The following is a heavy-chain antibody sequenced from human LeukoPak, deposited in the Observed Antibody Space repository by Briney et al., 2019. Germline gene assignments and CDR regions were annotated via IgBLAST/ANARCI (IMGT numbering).Heavy chain of an antibody. CDR2: ISSNGGST. CDR1: GFTFSSYA. Sequence: GGSLRLSCSASGFTFSSYAMHWVRQAPGKGLEYVPAISSNGGSTYYADSVKGRFTISRDNSKNTLYLQMSSLRAEDTAVYYCVKDNAPGQQLVPEFDYWGQGTLVTVSS. D-gene: IGHD6-13*01. J-gene: IGHJ4*02. V-gene: IGHV3-64D*06. CDR3: VKDNAPGQQLVPEFDY.